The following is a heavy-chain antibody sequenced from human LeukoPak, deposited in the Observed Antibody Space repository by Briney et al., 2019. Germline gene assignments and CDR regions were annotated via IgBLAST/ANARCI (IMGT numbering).Heavy chain of an antibody. CDR1: GITFSRHG. CDR3: AKDHKEGPADYYFDY. Sequence: GGSLRLSCAASGITFSRHGMHWVRQAPGKGLEWVAVISIDGRDKKYADSVKGRFTISRDNSKKTLYLQMNSLRTEDTAVYYCAKDHKEGPADYYFDYWGQGTLVTVSS. J-gene: IGHJ4*02. CDR2: ISIDGRDK. V-gene: IGHV3-30*18.